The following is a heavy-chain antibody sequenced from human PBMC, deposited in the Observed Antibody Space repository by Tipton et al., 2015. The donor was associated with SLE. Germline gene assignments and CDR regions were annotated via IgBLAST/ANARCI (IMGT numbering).Heavy chain of an antibody. CDR3: ARSVGTWGSQYFDL. J-gene: IGHJ2*01. CDR2: IYYSGTT. V-gene: IGHV4-39*07. CDR1: GGSISSSSYY. D-gene: IGHD7-27*01. Sequence: TLSLTCTVSGGSISSSSYYWGWIRQPPGKGLEWIGSIYYSGTTYYNPSLKSRVGISVETSKNQFSLNLGSVTAADTAVYYCARSVGTWGSQYFDLWGRGSLVTVSS.